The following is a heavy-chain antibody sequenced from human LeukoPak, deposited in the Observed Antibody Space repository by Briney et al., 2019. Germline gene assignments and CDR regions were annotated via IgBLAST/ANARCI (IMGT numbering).Heavy chain of an antibody. Sequence: GGSLRLSCEASGFTFSDFYMSWIRQAPGKGLEWLSYISGSGNNIYYADSVKGRFTMSRDNAKNSLYLQMNSLRAEDTAVYYCARASGWTPDYWGQGTLVTVSS. J-gene: IGHJ4*02. CDR3: ARASGWTPDY. D-gene: IGHD6-19*01. V-gene: IGHV3-11*04. CDR2: ISGSGNNI. CDR1: GFTFSDFY.